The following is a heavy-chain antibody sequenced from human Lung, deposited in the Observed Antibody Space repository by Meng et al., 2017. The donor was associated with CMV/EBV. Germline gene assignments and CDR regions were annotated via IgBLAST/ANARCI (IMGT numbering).Heavy chain of an antibody. Sequence: GESLKISCAASGFTFRSHAIHWVRQAPGKGLEWVAFTSYDGSNKYYPDSVKGRFTISRDNSKYTLYLQMNSLRPEDTAIYYCARGGMGHEYHFDYWGQGTLVTVSS. J-gene: IGHJ4*02. D-gene: IGHD2-2*01. CDR3: ARGGMGHEYHFDY. CDR1: GFTFRSHA. V-gene: IGHV3-30-3*01. CDR2: TSYDGSNK.